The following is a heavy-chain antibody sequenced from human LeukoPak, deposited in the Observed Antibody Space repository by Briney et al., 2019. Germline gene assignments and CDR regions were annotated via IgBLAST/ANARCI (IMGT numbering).Heavy chain of an antibody. V-gene: IGHV3-66*01. CDR3: ARELGTGE. CDR2: IYSGGST. J-gene: IGHJ4*02. CDR1: GFTVSSNY. Sequence: GXSLRXSCAASGFTVSSNYMSWVRQAPGKGLEWVSVIYSGGSTYYADSVKGRFTISRDNSKKKLYRKMNSLRAEDTAVYYCARELGTGEWGQGTLVTVSS.